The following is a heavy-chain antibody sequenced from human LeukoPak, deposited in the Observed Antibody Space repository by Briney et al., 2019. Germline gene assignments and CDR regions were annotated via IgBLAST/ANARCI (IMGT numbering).Heavy chain of an antibody. D-gene: IGHD2-2*01. Sequence: GESLKISCKGSGYSFTSYWIGWVRQMPGKGLEGMGTIYPGDSDTRYSPSFQGQVTISADKSISTAYLQWSSLKASDTAMYYCARRGYCSSTSCLNDAFDIWGQGTMVTVSS. V-gene: IGHV5-51*01. CDR2: IYPGDSDT. CDR1: GYSFTSYW. J-gene: IGHJ3*02. CDR3: ARRGYCSSTSCLNDAFDI.